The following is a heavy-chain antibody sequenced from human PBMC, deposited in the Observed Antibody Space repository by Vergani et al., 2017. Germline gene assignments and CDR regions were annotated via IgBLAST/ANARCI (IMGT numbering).Heavy chain of an antibody. CDR3: ARGYKMITSGGFDY. CDR2: INHSGST. Sequence: QLQLQESGSGLVKPSQTLSLTCAVSGGSISSGGYSWSWIRQPPGKGLEWIGEINHSGSTNYNPSLKSRVTISVDTSKNQFSLKLSSVTAADTAVYYCARGYKMITSGGFDYWGQGTLVTVSS. J-gene: IGHJ4*02. V-gene: IGHV4-30-2*01. CDR1: GGSISSGGYS. D-gene: IGHD3-16*01.